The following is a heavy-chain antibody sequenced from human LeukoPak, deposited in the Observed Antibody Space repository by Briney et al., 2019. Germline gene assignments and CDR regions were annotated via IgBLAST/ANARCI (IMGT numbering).Heavy chain of an antibody. J-gene: IGHJ4*02. CDR3: ARQAYTSSWYDNYFDY. D-gene: IGHD6-13*01. Sequence: SETLSLTCTVSGGSISSSSYYWGWIRQPPGKGLEWIGSIYYSGSTYYNPSLKSRVTISVDTSKNQFSLKLSSVTAADTAVYYCARQAYTSSWYDNYFDYWGQGTLVTVSS. CDR1: GGSISSSSYY. V-gene: IGHV4-39*01. CDR2: IYYSGST.